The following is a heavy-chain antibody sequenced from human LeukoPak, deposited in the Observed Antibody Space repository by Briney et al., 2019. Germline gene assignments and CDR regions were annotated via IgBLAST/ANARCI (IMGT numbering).Heavy chain of an antibody. V-gene: IGHV4-4*07. CDR2: IYTSGST. Sequence: SETLSLTCTVSGGSISGYYWSWLRQPAGKGLEWIGRIYTSGSTNYNPSLKSRVTISVDESKNQFSLKLISVTAADTAVYYCARQDNYYYYMDIWNKGTTVTVSS. CDR3: ARQDNYYYYMDI. J-gene: IGHJ6*03. CDR1: GGSISGYY.